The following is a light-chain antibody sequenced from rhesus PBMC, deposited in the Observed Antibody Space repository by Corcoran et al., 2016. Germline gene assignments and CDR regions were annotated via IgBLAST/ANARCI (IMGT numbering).Light chain of an antibody. J-gene: IGKJ2*01. CDR3: FQHNNGYS. CDR1: QSVSTY. Sequence: QVILTQSPATLSLSPGERASLSCRASQSVSTYLAWYQQKPGQAPRLLIYGASNRDTEIPDRFSGSGSGTDLTLTISSLEPEDVGIYHCFQHNNGYSFGQGTKVEI. CDR2: GAS. V-gene: IGKV3-10*01.